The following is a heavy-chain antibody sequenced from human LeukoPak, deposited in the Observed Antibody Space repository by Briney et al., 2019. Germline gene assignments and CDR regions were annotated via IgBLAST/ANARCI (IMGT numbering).Heavy chain of an antibody. D-gene: IGHD3-10*01. J-gene: IGHJ6*03. CDR3: ARGRGQDYYYYMDV. Sequence: ASVKVSCKASGYTFTSYGISWVRQAPGQGLEWMGWISAYNGNTNYAQKLQGRVTVTTDTSTSTAYMELRSLRSDDTAVYYCARGRGQDYYYYMDVWGKGTTVTVSS. V-gene: IGHV1-18*01. CDR2: ISAYNGNT. CDR1: GYTFTSYG.